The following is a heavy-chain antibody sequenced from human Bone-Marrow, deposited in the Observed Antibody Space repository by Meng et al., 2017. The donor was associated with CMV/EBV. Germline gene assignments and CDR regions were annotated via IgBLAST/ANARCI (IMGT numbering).Heavy chain of an antibody. CDR2: IYYSGST. CDR3: ATLSGYSYVDY. V-gene: IGHV4-39*07. Sequence: QLQLPESGPGLVKPSETLSLTCTVSGGSISSSSYYWGWIRQPPGKGLEWIGSIYYSGSTYYNPSLKSRVTISVDTSKNQFSLKLSSVTAADTAVYYCATLSGYSYVDYWGQGTLVTVSS. D-gene: IGHD5-18*01. J-gene: IGHJ4*02. CDR1: GGSISSSSYY.